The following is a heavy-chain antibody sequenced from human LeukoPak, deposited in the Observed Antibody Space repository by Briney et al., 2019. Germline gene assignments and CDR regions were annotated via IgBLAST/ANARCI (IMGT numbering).Heavy chain of an antibody. J-gene: IGHJ6*03. D-gene: IGHD6-13*01. CDR3: ARDLSSWSLFSQYYYYYMDV. V-gene: IGHV4-4*07. CDR2: IYTSGST. Sequence: KPSETLSLTCIVSGGSISSYYWSWIRQPAGKGLEWIGRIYTSGSTNYNPSLKSRVTMSVDTSKNQFSLKLSSVTAADTAVYYCARDLSSWSLFSQYYYYYMDVWGKGTTVTVSS. CDR1: GGSISSYY.